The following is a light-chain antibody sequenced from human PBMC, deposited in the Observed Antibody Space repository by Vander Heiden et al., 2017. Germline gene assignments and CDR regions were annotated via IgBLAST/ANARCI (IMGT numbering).Light chain of an antibody. CDR1: QSVSTN. V-gene: IGKV3-15*01. J-gene: IGKJ5*01. CDR2: LAS. CDR3: QQYHNWPPIT. Sequence: EVLMTQPPATLSVSPGDSATLSCRASQSVSTNLAWYQQKPGQAPRLLIYLASTRATDSPVRFSGSGCGTEFTLTISSLQSEDFAVYFCQQYHNWPPITFGQGTRLEIK.